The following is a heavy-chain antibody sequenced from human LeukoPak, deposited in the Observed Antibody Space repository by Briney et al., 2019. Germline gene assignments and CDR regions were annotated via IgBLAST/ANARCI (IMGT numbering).Heavy chain of an antibody. Sequence: GRSLRLSCAASGFTFDDYAMHWVRQAPGKGLEWVSGISWNSGSIGYADSVKGRFTISRDNAKNSLYLQMNSLRAEDTALYYCAKASGSIVGATTDHWGQGTLVTVSS. V-gene: IGHV3-9*01. CDR2: ISWNSGSI. J-gene: IGHJ5*02. CDR1: GFTFDDYA. CDR3: AKASGSIVGATTDH. D-gene: IGHD1-26*01.